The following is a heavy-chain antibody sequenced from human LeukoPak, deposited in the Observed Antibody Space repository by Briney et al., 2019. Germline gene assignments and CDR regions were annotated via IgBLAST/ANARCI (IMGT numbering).Heavy chain of an antibody. CDR3: ARSGYYHYYGLDV. CDR2: IGTADDT. D-gene: IGHD6-13*01. Sequence: GGSLRLSCVASGXTFRSYDLHWVRQTTGKGLEWVSAIGTADDTFYPDSVKGRFTISRDDAKNSLYLQMSNLRVGDTAVYYCARSGYYHYYGLDVWGQGTTVTVSS. J-gene: IGHJ6*02. CDR1: GXTFRSYD. V-gene: IGHV3-13*04.